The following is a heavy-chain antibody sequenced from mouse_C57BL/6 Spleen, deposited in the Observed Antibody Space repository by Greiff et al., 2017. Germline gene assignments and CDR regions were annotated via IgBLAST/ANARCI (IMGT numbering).Heavy chain of an antibody. CDR3: ARAGYAYAMDY. CDR2: ISYDGSP. D-gene: IGHD2-2*01. V-gene: IGHV3-6*01. Sequence: DVKLQESGPGLVKPSQSLSLTCSVTGYSITSGYYCNWLRQFPGNKLEWMGYISYDGSPNYNPSLKNRISITRDTSKNQFFLKLNSVTTEDTATYYCARAGYAYAMDYWGQGTSVTVSS. J-gene: IGHJ4*01. CDR1: GYSITSGYY.